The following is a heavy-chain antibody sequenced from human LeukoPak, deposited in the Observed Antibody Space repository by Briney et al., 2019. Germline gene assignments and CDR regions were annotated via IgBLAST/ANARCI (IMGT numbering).Heavy chain of an antibody. V-gene: IGHV4-38-2*01. CDR3: ARVGPTVTPNDY. CDR2: IYHSGST. Sequence: SETLSLTCAVSGYSISSGYYWGWVRQPPGKGLEWIGSIYHSGSTNYNPSLRSRVTISLDTSKNQFSLKLSSVTAADTAVYFCARVGPTVTPNDYWGQGTLVTVSS. J-gene: IGHJ4*02. CDR1: GYSISSGYY. D-gene: IGHD4-17*01.